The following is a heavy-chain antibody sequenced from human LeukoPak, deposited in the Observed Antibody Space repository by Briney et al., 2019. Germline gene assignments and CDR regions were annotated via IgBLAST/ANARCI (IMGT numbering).Heavy chain of an antibody. V-gene: IGHV1-46*03. Sequence: ASVKVSCKASGYTFTSYYKHWVRQAPGQGLEWMGIINPSGGSTSYAQKFQGRVTMTRDTSTSTVYMELSSLRSEDTAVYYCALSSSWYYFDYWGQGTLVTVSS. D-gene: IGHD6-13*01. CDR2: INPSGGST. J-gene: IGHJ4*02. CDR1: GYTFTSYY. CDR3: ALSSSWYYFDY.